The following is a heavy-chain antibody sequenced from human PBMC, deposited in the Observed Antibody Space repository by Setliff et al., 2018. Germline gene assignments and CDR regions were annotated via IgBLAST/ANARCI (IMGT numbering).Heavy chain of an antibody. Sequence: GGSLRPSCAASGFTVSSNYMSWVRQAPGKGLEWVSLIYSGTGTYYADFVKGRFTISRDNSKNTLYLQMNSLRAEDTAVYYCAGALSVSGSSYNSYYFDYWGQGTLVTVSS. CDR2: IYSGTGT. V-gene: IGHV3-66*02. D-gene: IGHD3-10*01. CDR1: GFTVSSNY. CDR3: AGALSVSGSSYNSYYFDY. J-gene: IGHJ4*02.